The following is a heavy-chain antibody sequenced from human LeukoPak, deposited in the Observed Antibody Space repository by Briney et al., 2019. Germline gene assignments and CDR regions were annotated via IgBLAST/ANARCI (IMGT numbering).Heavy chain of an antibody. CDR2: ISGSGGST. CDR1: GFTFSSYA. V-gene: IGHV3-23*01. CDR3: ARGGTTYYYDSSDDAFDI. D-gene: IGHD3-22*01. Sequence: GGSLRLSCAASGFTFSSYAMSWVRQAPGKGLEWVSAISGSGGSTYYADSVKGRFTISRDNSKNTLYLQMNSLRAEDTAVYYCARGGTTYYYDSSDDAFDIWGQGTMVTVSS. J-gene: IGHJ3*02.